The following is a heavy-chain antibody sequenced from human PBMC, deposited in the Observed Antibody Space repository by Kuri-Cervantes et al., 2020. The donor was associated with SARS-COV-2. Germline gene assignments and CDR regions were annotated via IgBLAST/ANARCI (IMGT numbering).Heavy chain of an antibody. CDR2: INHSGST. CDR3: ASIDSSGYYADY. V-gene: IGHV4-34*01. D-gene: IGHD3-22*01. J-gene: IGHJ4*02. Sequence: GSLRLSCAVYGGSFSGYSWGWIRQPPGKGLEWIGEINHSGSTNYNPSLKSRVTISLDTSKSQFSLKLNSVTAADTAVYYCASIDSSGYYADYWGQGTLVTVSS. CDR1: GGSFSGYS.